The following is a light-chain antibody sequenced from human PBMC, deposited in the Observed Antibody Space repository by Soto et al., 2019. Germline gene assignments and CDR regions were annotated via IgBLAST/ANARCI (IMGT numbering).Light chain of an antibody. CDR2: VGTGGIVG. V-gene: IGLV9-49*01. Sequence: QSALTQPPSASASLGASVTLTCTLSSGYSNYKVDWYQQRPGKGPRFVMRVGTGGIVGSKGDGIPDRFSVLGSGLNRYLTIKNIQEDDESDYHCGADHGSGSNFVYVFGTGTKLTVL. CDR1: SGYSNYK. CDR3: GADHGSGSNFVYV. J-gene: IGLJ1*01.